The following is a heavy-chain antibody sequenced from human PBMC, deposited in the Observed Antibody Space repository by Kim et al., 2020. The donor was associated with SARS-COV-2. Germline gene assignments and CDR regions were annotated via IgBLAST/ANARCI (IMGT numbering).Heavy chain of an antibody. CDR1: GLSFRNLD. CDR3: ANVVVVGATGDFGH. D-gene: IGHD1-26*01. Sequence: GGSLRLSCAASGLSFRNLDMSWVLQAPGKGLESVSSITSNGGTTYYAGSVKGRFTISRDNHKNTLYPQMNNLRAADTAIYFCANVVVVGATGDFGHWGQG. CDR2: ITSNGGTT. V-gene: IGHV3-23*01. J-gene: IGHJ1*01.